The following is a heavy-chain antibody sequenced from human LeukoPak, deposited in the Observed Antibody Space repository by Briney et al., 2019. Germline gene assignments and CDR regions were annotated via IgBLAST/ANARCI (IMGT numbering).Heavy chain of an antibody. CDR3: AKGPSSGWYYFDY. Sequence: PGGSLRLSCAASGFIFSSFGMSWVRQAPGKGLEWVSSISGSGDNTHYADSVKGRFTISRDNAKNSLYLQMNSLRAEDTALYYCAKGPSSGWYYFDYWGQGTLVTVSS. J-gene: IGHJ4*02. CDR2: ISGSGDNT. D-gene: IGHD6-19*01. V-gene: IGHV3-23*01. CDR1: GFIFSSFG.